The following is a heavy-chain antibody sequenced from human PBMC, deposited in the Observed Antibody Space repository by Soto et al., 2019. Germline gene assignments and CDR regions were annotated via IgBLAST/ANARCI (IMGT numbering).Heavy chain of an antibody. V-gene: IGHV4-59*01. CDR3: ARDLWGYCGTDCYPLDV. D-gene: IGHD2-21*02. J-gene: IGHJ6*02. CDR2: MYNTGST. CDR1: VGTISRYY. Sequence: QVQLQESGPGLVKPSETLSLTCTVSVGTISRYYWSWIRQPPGKGLEWLGYMYNTGSTVYNPSFKSRVTISVDTSKNQFSLKLNSVTAADTAVYYCARDLWGYCGTDCYPLDVWGQGTTVTVSS.